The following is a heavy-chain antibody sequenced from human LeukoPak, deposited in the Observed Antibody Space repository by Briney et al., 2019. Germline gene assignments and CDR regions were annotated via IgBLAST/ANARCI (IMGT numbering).Heavy chain of an antibody. Sequence: GRSLRLSCAASGFTFDDYAMHWVRQAPGKGLEWVSGICWNSGSIGYADSVKGRFTISRDNAKNSLYLQMNSLRAEDTALYYCAKGGVVVAAKDYYGMDVRGQGTTVTVSS. CDR2: ICWNSGSI. V-gene: IGHV3-9*01. CDR3: AKGGVVVAAKDYYGMDV. D-gene: IGHD2-15*01. CDR1: GFTFDDYA. J-gene: IGHJ6*02.